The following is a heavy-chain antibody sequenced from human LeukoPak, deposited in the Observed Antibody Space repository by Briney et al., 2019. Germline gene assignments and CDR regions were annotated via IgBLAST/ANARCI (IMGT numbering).Heavy chain of an antibody. D-gene: IGHD3-10*01. V-gene: IGHV4-30-4*01. Sequence: SETLSLTCTVSGGSINSGDYYWSWIRQPPGKGLEWIGYIHDSGSTYYNPSLKSRVTISVDTSKNQFSLKLSSVTAADTAVYYCASMFRGLMNYFDYWGQGTLVTVSS. CDR1: GGSINSGDYY. J-gene: IGHJ4*02. CDR3: ASMFRGLMNYFDY. CDR2: IHDSGST.